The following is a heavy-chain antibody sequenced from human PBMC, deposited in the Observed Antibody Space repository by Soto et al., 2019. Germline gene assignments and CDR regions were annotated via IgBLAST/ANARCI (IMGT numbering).Heavy chain of an antibody. CDR3: ASRYDSRDY. J-gene: IGHJ4*02. D-gene: IGHD3-22*01. Sequence: QVQLVQSGAEVKKPGSAVKVSCKASGGTFSSYTISWVRQAPGQGLEWMGRIIPILGIANYAQKFQGRVTITADKSTSTAYMELSSLRSEDTAVYYFASRYDSRDYWGQGTLVTVS. CDR1: GGTFSSYT. V-gene: IGHV1-69*02. CDR2: IIPILGIA.